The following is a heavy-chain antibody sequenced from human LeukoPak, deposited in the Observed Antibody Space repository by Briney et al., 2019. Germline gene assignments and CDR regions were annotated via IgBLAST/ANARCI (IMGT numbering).Heavy chain of an antibody. V-gene: IGHV4-39*07. CDR2: IYHSGST. J-gene: IGHJ5*02. CDR1: GGSISSGTYY. Sequence: SETLSLTCTVSGGSISSGTYYWAWIRQPPGKGLEWIGTIYHSGSTYYNPSLKSRVTISVDTSKNQFSLKLSSVTAADTAVYYCAGKVVLLWFGDHKVGGWFDPWGQGTLVTVSS. D-gene: IGHD3-10*01. CDR3: AGKVVLLWFGDHKVGGWFDP.